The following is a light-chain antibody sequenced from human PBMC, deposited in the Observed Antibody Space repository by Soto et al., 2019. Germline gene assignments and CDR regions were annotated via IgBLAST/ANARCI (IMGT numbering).Light chain of an antibody. CDR1: RSVFYSSNNMNY. V-gene: IGKV4-1*01. CDR3: QQYFSTPDT. Sequence: DIVMTQSPDSLAVSLGERATINCKSSRSVFYSSNNMNYLAWYQQKPGQPPKLLISWAYTRESGVPDRFSGSGSGTDFTLTISNLKAEDVAVYYCQQYFSTPDTFGQGTKLEVK. J-gene: IGKJ2*01. CDR2: WAY.